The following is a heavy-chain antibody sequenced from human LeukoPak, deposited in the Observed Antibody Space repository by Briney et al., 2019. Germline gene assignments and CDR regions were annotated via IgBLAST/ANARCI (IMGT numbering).Heavy chain of an antibody. Sequence: ASVKVSCKASGYTSTNFDINWVRQATGQGLEWMGWMNLNSGKTGYRQEFQGRVTMTTNTSISTAYMELSSLRSEDTAVYYCARHLRLGELSLLGYWGQGTLVTVSS. J-gene: IGHJ4*02. CDR3: ARHLRLGELSLLGY. CDR2: MNLNSGKT. D-gene: IGHD3-16*02. V-gene: IGHV1-8*01. CDR1: GYTSTNFD.